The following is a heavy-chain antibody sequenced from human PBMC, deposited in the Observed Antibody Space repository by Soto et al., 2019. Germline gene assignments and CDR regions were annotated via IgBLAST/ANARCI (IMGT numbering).Heavy chain of an antibody. CDR2: IIPMFGTP. V-gene: IGHV1-69*13. Sequence: ASVKVSCKASGGTFSIYAFSWVRQAPGQGLEWMGGIIPMFGTPNYAQKFQGRVTIIADESTSTAYMELSSLRASDTAMYYCARHGGAHYDSSGYHYALDYWGQGTPVTVSS. CDR3: ARHGGAHYDSSGYHYALDY. D-gene: IGHD3-22*01. J-gene: IGHJ4*02. CDR1: GGTFSIYA.